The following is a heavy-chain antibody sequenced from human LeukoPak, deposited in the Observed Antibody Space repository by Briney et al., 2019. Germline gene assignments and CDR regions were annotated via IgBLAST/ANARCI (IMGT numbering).Heavy chain of an antibody. Sequence: PLEALSLTCTVSGGSISNYYRSSIPFPPRTGPVWHWYIYYTGATYYNPSLKSRVTISLDTSKNQFSLKLSSVTAADAAVYYCARAGYSYGTGYYFDYWGQGALVTVSS. D-gene: IGHD5-18*01. CDR1: GGSISNYY. CDR3: ARAGYSYGTGYYFDY. V-gene: IGHV4-59*01. CDR2: IYYTGAT. J-gene: IGHJ4*02.